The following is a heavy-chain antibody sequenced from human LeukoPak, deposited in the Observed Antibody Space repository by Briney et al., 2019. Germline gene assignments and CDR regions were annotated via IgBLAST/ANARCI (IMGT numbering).Heavy chain of an antibody. V-gene: IGHV3-7*01. CDR3: ARENDFWSGYSPFDY. J-gene: IGHJ4*02. Sequence: GGSLRLSCVASGFTFSSYWMNWVRQAPGKGLEWVANIKQDGSEKYYVDSVKGRFTISRDNAKNSLYLQMNSLRAEDTAVYYCARENDFWSGYSPFDYWGQGTPVTVSS. CDR2: IKQDGSEK. D-gene: IGHD3-3*01. CDR1: GFTFSSYW.